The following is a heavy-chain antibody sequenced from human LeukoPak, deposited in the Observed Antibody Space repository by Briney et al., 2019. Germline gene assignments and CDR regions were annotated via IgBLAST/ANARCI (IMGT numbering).Heavy chain of an antibody. V-gene: IGHV3-33*01. J-gene: IGHJ4*02. Sequence: GGSLRLSCAASGFTFSSYGMHWVRQAPGKGLEWVAVIWYDGSNKYYADSVKGRFTISRDNSKSTLYLQMNSLRAEDTAVYYCARGRYTAMVTRYFDYWGQGTLVTVSS. CDR3: ARGRYTAMVTRYFDY. CDR1: GFTFSSYG. CDR2: IWYDGSNK. D-gene: IGHD5-18*01.